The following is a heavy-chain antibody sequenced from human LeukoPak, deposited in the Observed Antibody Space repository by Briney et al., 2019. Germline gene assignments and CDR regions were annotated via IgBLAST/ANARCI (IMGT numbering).Heavy chain of an antibody. CDR3: ARGRSVEWLSTYYYPYGADV. V-gene: IGHV4-39*07. J-gene: IGHJ6*02. Sequence: SETLSLTCTVSGGSISTSTHYWGWIRQPPGMGLEWIGEINHKGTTKDNPSLKSRVAMSVDTSKKQFSLQLSSVTAADTAVYYCARGRSVEWLSTYYYPYGADVWGRGTTVTVSS. CDR2: INHKGTT. CDR1: GGSISTSTHY. D-gene: IGHD3-3*01.